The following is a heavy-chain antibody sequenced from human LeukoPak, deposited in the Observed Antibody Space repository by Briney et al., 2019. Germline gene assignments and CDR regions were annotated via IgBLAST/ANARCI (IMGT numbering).Heavy chain of an antibody. Sequence: SETLSLTCTVSGGSISSGGYYWSWIRQHPGKGLEWIGYIYYSGSTYYNPSLKGRVTISVDTSKNQFSLKLSSVTAADTAVYYCARDRAAPSEDYYYGMDVWGQGTTVTVSS. CDR3: ARDRAAPSEDYYYGMDV. CDR2: IYYSGST. V-gene: IGHV4-31*03. D-gene: IGHD6-13*01. J-gene: IGHJ6*02. CDR1: GGSISSGGYY.